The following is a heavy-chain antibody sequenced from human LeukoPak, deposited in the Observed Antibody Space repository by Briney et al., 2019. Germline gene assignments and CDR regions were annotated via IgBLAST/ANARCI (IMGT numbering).Heavy chain of an antibody. J-gene: IGHJ4*02. V-gene: IGHV4-34*01. Sequence: SETLSLTCAVYGGSFSGYYWSWIRQPPGKGLEWIGEINRSGSTNYNPSLKSRVTISIDTSKNQFSLTLRSVTAADTAVYFCGRHPVATKTIDYWGQGALVTVSA. D-gene: IGHD5-12*01. CDR1: GGSFSGYY. CDR3: GRHPVATKTIDY. CDR2: INRSGST.